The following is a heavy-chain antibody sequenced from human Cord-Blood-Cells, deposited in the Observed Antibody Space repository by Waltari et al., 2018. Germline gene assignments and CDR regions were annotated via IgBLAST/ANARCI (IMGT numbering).Heavy chain of an antibody. D-gene: IGHD1-26*01. J-gene: IGHJ4*02. CDR2: INHSGST. CDR1: GGSFSGYY. V-gene: IGHV4-34*01. Sequence: QVQLQQWGAGLLKPSETLSLTCAGYGGSFSGYYWSWIRQPPGKGLEWIGEINHSGSTNYNPSLKSRVTISVDTSKNQFSLKLSSVTAADTAVYYCARGRNRSGSYGYWGQGTLVTVSS. CDR3: ARGRNRSGSYGY.